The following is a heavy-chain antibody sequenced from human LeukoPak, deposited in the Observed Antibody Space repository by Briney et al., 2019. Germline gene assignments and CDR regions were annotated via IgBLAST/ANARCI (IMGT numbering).Heavy chain of an antibody. CDR1: GFTFSSYT. CDR2: ISSTGSTI. D-gene: IGHD2-15*01. J-gene: IGHJ1*01. CDR3: ATPLSVLRYFQH. Sequence: TGGSLRLSCAVSGFTFSSYTMNWVRQAPGKGLEWVSYISSTGSTIYYADSVKGRFTISRDNAMNSLYLQMDSLRDEDTAVYYCATPLSVLRYFQHWGQGTLVTVSS. V-gene: IGHV3-48*02.